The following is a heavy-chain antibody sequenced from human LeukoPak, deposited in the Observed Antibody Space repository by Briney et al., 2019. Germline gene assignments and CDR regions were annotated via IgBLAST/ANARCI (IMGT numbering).Heavy chain of an antibody. CDR3: ARGGYGEHYWYFDL. D-gene: IGHD4-17*01. CDR1: VYTFTGYY. CDR2: INANSGGT. J-gene: IGHJ2*01. Sequence: ASVKVSRKDSVYTFTGYYVHWVRHATGQGLGWRGWINANSGGTNYAQKFQGRGTLTRGTSISTAYMELSRLRSDDTAADYWARGGYGEHYWYFDLWGGGTPVTVSS. V-gene: IGHV1-2*02.